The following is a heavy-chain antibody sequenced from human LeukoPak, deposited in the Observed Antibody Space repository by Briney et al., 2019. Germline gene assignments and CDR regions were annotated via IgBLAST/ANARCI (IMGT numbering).Heavy chain of an antibody. J-gene: IGHJ4*02. CDR2: VYSSGRT. D-gene: IGHD2-21*02. CDR1: GASINFYY. V-gene: IGHV4-4*09. CDR3: ARRGDSAPYFDS. Sequence: SETLSLTCNVSGASINFYYWNWIRQTPGEGLQWIGYVYSSGRTDSNPSLKSRVTISVGTSRSLFSLRLTSVTAADTGVYYCARRGDSAPYFDSWGQGTLVTVSS.